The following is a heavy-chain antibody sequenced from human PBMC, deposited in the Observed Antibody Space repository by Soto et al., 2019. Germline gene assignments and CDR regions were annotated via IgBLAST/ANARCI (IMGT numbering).Heavy chain of an antibody. D-gene: IGHD3-22*01. Sequence: EVQLVESGGGLVKPGGSLRLSCAASGFTFSSYSMNWVRQAPGKGLEWVSSISSSSSYIYYADSVKGRFTISRDNAKNSLYLQINSLRAEDTAVYYCARAPYYYDSSGYWAYWGQGNLVTVSS. CDR2: ISSSSSYI. CDR1: GFTFSSYS. CDR3: ARAPYYYDSSGYWAY. J-gene: IGHJ4*02. V-gene: IGHV3-21*01.